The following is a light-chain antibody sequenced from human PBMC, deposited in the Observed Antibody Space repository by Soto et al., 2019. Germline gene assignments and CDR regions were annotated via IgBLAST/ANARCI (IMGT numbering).Light chain of an antibody. J-gene: IGKJ1*01. V-gene: IGKV1-39*01. CDR3: QQYSDSSGA. Sequence: DIQMTQSPSSLSASVGYRVTITCRASQSISSYLNWYQQKPGKAPKLLIYAASSLQSGVPSRFSGSGSGTDFTLTISSLQPEDFATYYCQQYSDSSGAFGQGTKVDIK. CDR1: QSISSY. CDR2: AAS.